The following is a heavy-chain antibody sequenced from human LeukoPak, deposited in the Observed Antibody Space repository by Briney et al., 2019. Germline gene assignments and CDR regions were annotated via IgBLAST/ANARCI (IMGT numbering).Heavy chain of an antibody. D-gene: IGHD5-24*01. J-gene: IGHJ3*02. CDR1: GYTFTGYY. CDR3: ARTEMATIEDDASDI. CDR2: INPNSGGT. Sequence: GALVKVSCKASGYTFTGYYMHWVRQAPGQGLEWMGWINPNSGGTNYAQKFQGRVTMTRDTSISTAYMELSRLRSDDTAVYYCARTEMATIEDDASDIWGQGTMVTVSS. V-gene: IGHV1-2*02.